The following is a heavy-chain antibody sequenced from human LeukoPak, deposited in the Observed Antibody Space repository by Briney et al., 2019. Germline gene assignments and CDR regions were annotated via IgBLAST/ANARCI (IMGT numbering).Heavy chain of an antibody. CDR3: ARDNSYGVFDY. CDR2: IYHSGST. V-gene: IGHV4-30-2*01. Sequence: PSQTLSLTCAVSGGSISSGGYSWSWIRQPPGKGLEWIGYIYHSGSTYYNPSLKSRVTISVDRSKNQFSLKLSSVTAADTAVHYCARDNSYGVFDYWGQGTLVTVSS. CDR1: GGSISSGGYS. D-gene: IGHD5-18*01. J-gene: IGHJ4*02.